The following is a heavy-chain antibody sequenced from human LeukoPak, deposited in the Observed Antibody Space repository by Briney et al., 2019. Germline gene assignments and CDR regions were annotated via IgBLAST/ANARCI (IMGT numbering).Heavy chain of an antibody. CDR1: GGSISSGGYY. V-gene: IGHV4-31*03. J-gene: IGHJ6*02. Sequence: SETLSLTCTVPGGSISSGGYYWSWVRQHPGKGLEWIGYIYYSGSTYYNPSLKSRVTISVDTSKNQFSLKLSSVTAADTAVYYCARALWGVSYGMDVWGQGTTVTVSS. CDR2: IYYSGST. CDR3: ARALWGVSYGMDV. D-gene: IGHD3-16*01.